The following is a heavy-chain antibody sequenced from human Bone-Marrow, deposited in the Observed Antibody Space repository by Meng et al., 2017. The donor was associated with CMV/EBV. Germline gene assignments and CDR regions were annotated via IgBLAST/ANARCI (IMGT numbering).Heavy chain of an antibody. V-gene: IGHV1-18*01. J-gene: IGHJ4*01. CDR1: GYTFTSYG. D-gene: IGHD3-22*01. CDR2: ISAYNGNT. CDR3: ARVLRYYDSSPPGY. Sequence: ASVKVSCKASGYTFTSYGISWVRQAPGQGLEWMGWISAYNGNTNYAQKLQGRVTMTTDTSTSTAYMELRSLRSDDTPVYYCARVLRYYDSSPPGYWGHGTLVTVPS.